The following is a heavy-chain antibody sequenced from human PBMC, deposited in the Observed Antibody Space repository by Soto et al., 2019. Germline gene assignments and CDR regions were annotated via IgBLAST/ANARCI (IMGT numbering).Heavy chain of an antibody. J-gene: IGHJ5*02. Sequence: QVQLQESGPGLVKPSQTLSLTCTVSGGSISSGGYYWSWIRQHPGKGLGWIGYIYYSKITYYNPPLKSRVTISLDTSKNQFSLNLTSVTAADTAVYYFARSVFPWGQGTLVTVSS. CDR3: ARSVFP. CDR2: IYYSKIT. CDR1: GGSISSGGYY. V-gene: IGHV4-31*03.